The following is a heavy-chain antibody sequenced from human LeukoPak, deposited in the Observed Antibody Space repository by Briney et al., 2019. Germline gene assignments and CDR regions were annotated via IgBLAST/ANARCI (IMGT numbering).Heavy chain of an antibody. Sequence: GGSLRLSCAASGFTVSSNYMSWVRQAPGKGLEWVSVIYSGGSTYYADSVKGRFTISRDNSKNTLYLQMNSLRAEDTAVYYCARGGVAAAKYYFDYWGQGTLVTVSS. CDR2: IYSGGST. V-gene: IGHV3-53*01. CDR3: ARGGVAAAKYYFDY. D-gene: IGHD6-13*01. CDR1: GFTVSSNY. J-gene: IGHJ4*02.